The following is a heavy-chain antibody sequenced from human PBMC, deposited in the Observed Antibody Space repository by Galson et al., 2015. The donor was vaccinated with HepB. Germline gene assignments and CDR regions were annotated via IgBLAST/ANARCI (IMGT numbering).Heavy chain of an antibody. D-gene: IGHD1-26*01. Sequence: QSGAEVKKPGESLRISCKGSGYSFTSYWISWVRQMPGKGLEWMGRIDPSDSYTNYSPSFQGHVTISADKSISTAYLQWSSLKASDTAMYYCARRFDVGELLVNWFDPWGQGTLVTVSS. CDR1: GYSFTSYW. J-gene: IGHJ5*02. CDR2: IDPSDSYT. V-gene: IGHV5-10-1*01. CDR3: ARRFDVGELLVNWFDP.